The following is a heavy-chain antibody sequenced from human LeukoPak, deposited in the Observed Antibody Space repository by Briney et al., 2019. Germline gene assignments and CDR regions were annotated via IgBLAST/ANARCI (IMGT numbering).Heavy chain of an antibody. CDR1: GFTFSSYA. J-gene: IGHJ4*02. Sequence: GGSLRLSCAASGFTFSSYAMNWVRQAPGKGLEYVSGITSNGDRTYYANSVKGRFTISRDNSKNTLYLQMGSLRAEDMAVYYCARIDSSAYCLDYWGQGTLVTVSP. V-gene: IGHV3-64*01. D-gene: IGHD6-19*01. CDR2: ITSNGDRT. CDR3: ARIDSSAYCLDY.